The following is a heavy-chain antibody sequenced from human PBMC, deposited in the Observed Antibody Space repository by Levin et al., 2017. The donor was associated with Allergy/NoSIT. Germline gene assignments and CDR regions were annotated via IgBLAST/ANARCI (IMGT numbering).Heavy chain of an antibody. J-gene: IGHJ5*01. CDR2: IKANTDGGTR. V-gene: IGHV3-15*07. D-gene: IGHD4-17*01. Sequence: GESLKISCAGSGFNFNNAWMNWVRQAPGKGLEWVGRIKANTDGGTRDYAAPVEGRFTISRDDSKKTLYLQMDSLKSDDTAVYYCTTEPDYVDYFNCFDSWGQGTLVTVSS. CDR3: TTEPDYVDYFNCFDS. CDR1: GFNFNNAW.